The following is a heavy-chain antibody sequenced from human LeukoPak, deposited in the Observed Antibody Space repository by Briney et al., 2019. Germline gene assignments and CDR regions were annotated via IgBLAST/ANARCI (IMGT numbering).Heavy chain of an antibody. CDR3: VRGAYYYYMDV. J-gene: IGHJ6*03. Sequence: GGSLRLSCAASGFTFSTFAMIWVRQPPGQGLEWVSSITSSSSYIYYADSLKGRFTISRDNAKNSLYLQMDSLRADDTAIYYCVRGAYYYYMDVWGKGTTVTVSS. V-gene: IGHV3-21*01. CDR1: GFTFSTFA. CDR2: ITSSSSYI.